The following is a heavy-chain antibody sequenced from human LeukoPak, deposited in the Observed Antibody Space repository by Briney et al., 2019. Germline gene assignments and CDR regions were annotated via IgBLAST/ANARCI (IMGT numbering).Heavy chain of an antibody. CDR3: ARGSSGWYVFDY. Sequence: ASVKVSCKASGYTFTSYDIDWVRQATGQGLEWMGWMNPNSGNTGYAQKFQGRVTMTRNTSISTAYMELSSLRSEDTAVYYCARGSSGWYVFDYWGQGTLVTVSS. CDR1: GYTFTSYD. CDR2: MNPNSGNT. J-gene: IGHJ4*02. V-gene: IGHV1-8*01. D-gene: IGHD6-19*01.